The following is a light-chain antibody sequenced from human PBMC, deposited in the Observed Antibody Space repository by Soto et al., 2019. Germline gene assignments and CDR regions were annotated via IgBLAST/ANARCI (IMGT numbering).Light chain of an antibody. CDR1: QSGSDSY. V-gene: IGKV3-20*01. Sequence: EIVLTQSPGTLSLSPGERATLSCRASQSGSDSYLAWYQQKPGQPPRLLIYGVSSRGYGIPDRFSGSGSGTEFTLTISSLQSEDFAVYYCQQYNNWPPITFGQGTRLEI. CDR3: QQYNNWPPIT. CDR2: GVS. J-gene: IGKJ5*01.